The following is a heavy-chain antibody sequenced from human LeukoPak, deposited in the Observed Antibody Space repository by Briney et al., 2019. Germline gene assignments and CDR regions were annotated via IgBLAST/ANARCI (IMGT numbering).Heavy chain of an antibody. CDR2: ISSSSTI. V-gene: IGHV3-48*02. CDR1: GFTFSSYS. Sequence: PGGSLRLSCAASGFTFSSYSMNWVRQAPGKGLEWVSYISSSSTIYYADSVKGRFTISRDNAKSSLYLQMNSLRDEDTAVYYCARDRAVVTDSYGMDVWGQGTTVTVSS. CDR3: ARDRAVVTDSYGMDV. D-gene: IGHD4-23*01. J-gene: IGHJ6*02.